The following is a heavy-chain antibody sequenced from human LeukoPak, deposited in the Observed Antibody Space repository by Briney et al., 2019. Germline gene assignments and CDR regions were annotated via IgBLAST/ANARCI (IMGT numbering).Heavy chain of an antibody. CDR3: ARVGGIAVAGTDYFDY. D-gene: IGHD6-19*01. J-gene: IGHJ4*02. CDR1: GYSISSGYY. Sequence: KSSETLSLTGTVSGYSISSGYYWGWIRQPPGKGLEWIGSIYHSGSTYYNPSLKSRVTISVDTSKNQFSLKLSSVTAADTAVYYCARVGGIAVAGTDYFDYWGQGTLVTVSS. V-gene: IGHV4-38-2*02. CDR2: IYHSGST.